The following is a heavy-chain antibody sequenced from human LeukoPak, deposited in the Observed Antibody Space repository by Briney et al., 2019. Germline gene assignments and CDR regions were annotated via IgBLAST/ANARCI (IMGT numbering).Heavy chain of an antibody. CDR3: ARVEYSSSSYYYYYMDV. CDR1: GYSFTSYW. CDR2: IYPGDSDT. Sequence: GESLKISCKGSGYSFTSYWIGWVRQMLGKGLEWMGIIYPGDSDTRYSPSFQGQVTISADESISTAYLQWSSLKASDTAMYYCARVEYSSSSYYYYYMDVWGKGTTVTVSS. D-gene: IGHD6-6*01. J-gene: IGHJ6*03. V-gene: IGHV5-51*01.